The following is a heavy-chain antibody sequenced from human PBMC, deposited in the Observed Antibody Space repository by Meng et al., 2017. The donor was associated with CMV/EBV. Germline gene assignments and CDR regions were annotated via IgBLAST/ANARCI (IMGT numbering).Heavy chain of an antibody. D-gene: IGHD2-2*02. CDR1: GGTFSSYA. J-gene: IGHJ4*02. CDR2: IIPILGIA. Sequence: SVKVSCKASGGTFSSYAISWVRQAPGQGLEWMGGIIPILGIANYAQKFQGRVTITADKSTSTAYMELSSLRSEDTAVYYCAKGKGGCSSTSCYTACGYWGQGTLVTVSS. CDR3: AKGKGGCSSTSCYTACGY. V-gene: IGHV1-69*10.